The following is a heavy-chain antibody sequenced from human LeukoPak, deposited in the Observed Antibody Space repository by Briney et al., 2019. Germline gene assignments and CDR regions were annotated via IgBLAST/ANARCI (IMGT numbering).Heavy chain of an antibody. CDR1: GYTFTSYA. Sequence: EASVNVSCKASGYTFTSYAMHWVRQAPGQRLEWMGWINAGDGNTKYSQKFQGRVTITRDTSASTAYMELSSLRSEDTAVYYCATHNFYGDYARDYWGQGTLVTVSS. J-gene: IGHJ4*02. V-gene: IGHV1-3*01. D-gene: IGHD4-17*01. CDR2: INAGDGNT. CDR3: ATHNFYGDYARDY.